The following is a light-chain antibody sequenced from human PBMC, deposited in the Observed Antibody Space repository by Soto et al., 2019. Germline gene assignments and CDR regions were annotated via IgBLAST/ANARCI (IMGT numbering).Light chain of an antibody. CDR2: DVT. J-gene: IGLJ3*02. V-gene: IGLV2-11*01. Sequence: QSALTQPRSVSGSPGQSVTISCTGTSSDVGAYNYVSWNQQHPGKVPKLLIYDVTRRPSGVPDRFSGSKSGNTASLTISGLQAEDEADYYCFSYAGSYTWVFGGGIKVTVL. CDR3: FSYAGSYTWV. CDR1: SSDVGAYNY.